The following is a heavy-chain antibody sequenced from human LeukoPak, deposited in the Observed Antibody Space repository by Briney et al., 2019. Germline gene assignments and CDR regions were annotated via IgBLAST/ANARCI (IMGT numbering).Heavy chain of an antibody. CDR3: ANYGSAFDI. J-gene: IGHJ3*02. CDR2: IFSGGFT. V-gene: IGHV3-66*01. CDR1: GLTVGSSY. D-gene: IGHD1-26*01. Sequence: PGGSLRLSCAASGLTVGSSYMSWVRQAPGKGLEWVSVIFSGGFTYYADSLKGRFIISRDISKNTLYLQMNSLRAEDTAVYYCANYGSAFDIWGQGTMVTVSS.